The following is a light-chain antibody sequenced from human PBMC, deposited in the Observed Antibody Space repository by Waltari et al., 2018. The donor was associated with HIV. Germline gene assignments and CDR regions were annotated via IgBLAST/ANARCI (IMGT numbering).Light chain of an antibody. CDR1: QSVSSY. CDR2: DAS. J-gene: IGKJ4*01. V-gene: IGKV3-11*01. Sequence: EIVLTQSPASLSLSPGERATLPCRASQSVSSYFAWYQHKPGQAPRLLIYDASKRATGIPARFSGSGSGTDFTLTINSLEPEDFAVYYCQQRSDWPPAFGGGTKVEIK. CDR3: QQRSDWPPA.